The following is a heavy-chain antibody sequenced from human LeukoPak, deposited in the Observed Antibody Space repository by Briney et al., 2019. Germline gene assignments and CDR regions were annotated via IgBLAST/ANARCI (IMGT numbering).Heavy chain of an antibody. CDR3: APFIAVAGTQVY. CDR2: ISSSSSYI. D-gene: IGHD6-19*01. Sequence: GGSLRLSCAASGFTFSSYSMNWVRQAPGKGLEWVSSISSSSSYIYYADSVKGRFTISRDNAKNSLYLQMNSLRAEDTAVYYCAPFIAVAGTQVYWGQGTLVSVSS. CDR1: GFTFSSYS. J-gene: IGHJ4*02. V-gene: IGHV3-21*01.